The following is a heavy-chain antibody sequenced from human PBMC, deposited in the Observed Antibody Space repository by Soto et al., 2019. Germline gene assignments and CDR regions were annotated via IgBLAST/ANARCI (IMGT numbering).Heavy chain of an antibody. D-gene: IGHD2-2*01. J-gene: IGHJ3*01. Sequence: PSETLSLTCTVSGDSITTSGHLWGWIRQPPGQSLEWIGTISYSGTTIYNPSLKSRTTISVDSSKNQFSLSLVSVTSADTAMYYCARHDHGAFTINGFHVWEQGTMVTVSS. CDR3: ARHDHGAFTINGFHV. CDR1: GDSITTSGHL. CDR2: ISYSGTT. V-gene: IGHV4-39*01.